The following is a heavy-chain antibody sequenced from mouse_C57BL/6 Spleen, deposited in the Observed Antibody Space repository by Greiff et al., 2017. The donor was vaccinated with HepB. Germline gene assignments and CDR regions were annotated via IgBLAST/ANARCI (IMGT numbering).Heavy chain of an antibody. J-gene: IGHJ3*01. CDR1: GYTFTSYW. CDR3: ARSWGYYGRGFAY. V-gene: IGHV1-55*01. CDR2: IYPGSGST. D-gene: IGHD1-2*01. Sequence: VQLQQPGAELVKPGASVKMSCKASGYTFTSYWITWVKQRPGQGLEWIGDIYPGSGSTNYNEKCKSKATLTVDTSSSTAYMQLSSLTSEDSAVYYCARSWGYYGRGFAYWGQGTLVTVSA.